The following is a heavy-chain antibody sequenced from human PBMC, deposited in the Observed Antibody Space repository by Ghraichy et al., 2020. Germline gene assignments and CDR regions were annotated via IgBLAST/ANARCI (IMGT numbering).Heavy chain of an antibody. CDR1: GFIFSDYY. CDR2: INSSSTYT. CDR3: ARGGMHGTYLYFDY. Sequence: GESLNISCAASGFIFSDYYMSWIRQAPGNGLEWVSYINSSSTYTNYAGSVKGRFTISRDNAKNSLYLEMKSLRAEDTAVYYCARGGMHGTYLYFDYWGQGTLVTVSS. J-gene: IGHJ4*02. V-gene: IGHV3-11*06. D-gene: IGHD1-26*01.